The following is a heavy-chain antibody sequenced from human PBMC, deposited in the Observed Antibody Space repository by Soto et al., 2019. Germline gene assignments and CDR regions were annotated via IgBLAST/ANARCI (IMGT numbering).Heavy chain of an antibody. CDR1: GFTFSSYG. Sequence: GGSLRLSCAASGFTFSSYGMHWVRQAPGKGLEWVAVIWYDGSNKYYADSVKGRFTIARDNSKNTLYLQMNSLRAEDTAVYYCARDGPPTVRQWLVPPHGGYMDVWGKGTTVTVSS. CDR2: IWYDGSNK. D-gene: IGHD6-19*01. CDR3: ARDGPPTVRQWLVPPHGGYMDV. J-gene: IGHJ6*03. V-gene: IGHV3-33*01.